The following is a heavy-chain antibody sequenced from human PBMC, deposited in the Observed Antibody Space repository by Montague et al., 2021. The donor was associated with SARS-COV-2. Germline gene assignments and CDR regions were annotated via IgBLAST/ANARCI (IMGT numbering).Heavy chain of an antibody. J-gene: IGHJ4*02. D-gene: IGHD3-22*01. V-gene: IGHV4-61*02. Sequence: TLSLTCTVSGASISSTNYYWSWIRQPAGKGLEWIGRIYSSGVTNYNPSLKSRVSISIDTSKDEFSLKLSSVTAADTAVYYCARIIIHFDRDGPPSLFDHWGQGIRVTASS. CDR3: ARIIIHFDRDGPPSLFDH. CDR1: GASISSTNYY. CDR2: IYSSGVT.